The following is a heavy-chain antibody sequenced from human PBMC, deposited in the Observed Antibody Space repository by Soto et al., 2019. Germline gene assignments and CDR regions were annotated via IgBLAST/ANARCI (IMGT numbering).Heavy chain of an antibody. CDR3: TRQPDPYSSGWYLRAGFDP. Sequence: EVQLVESGGGLVQPGGSLKLSCAASGFTFSGSAMHWVRQASGKGLEWVGRIRSKANSYATAYAASEKGRFTISRDDSKNTAYLQMNSLKTEDTAVYYCTRQPDPYSSGWYLRAGFDPWGQGTLVTVSS. CDR1: GFTFSGSA. D-gene: IGHD6-19*01. V-gene: IGHV3-73*02. CDR2: IRSKANSYAT. J-gene: IGHJ5*02.